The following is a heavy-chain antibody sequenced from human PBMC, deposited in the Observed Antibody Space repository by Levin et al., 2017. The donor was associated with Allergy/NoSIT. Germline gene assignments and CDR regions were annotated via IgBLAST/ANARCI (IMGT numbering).Heavy chain of an antibody. CDR3: VKGSRSSRPYYFDF. J-gene: IGHJ4*02. Sequence: GESLKISCAASGFTFSSYAMSWVRQAPGKGLEWVSAITDSGDSTYHADSVKGRFTISRDNSKNTLYMQMNSLRAEDTAVYHCVKGSRSSRPYYFDFWGQGTLVTVSS. D-gene: IGHD6-13*01. CDR2: ITDSGDST. CDR1: GFTFSSYA. V-gene: IGHV3-23*01.